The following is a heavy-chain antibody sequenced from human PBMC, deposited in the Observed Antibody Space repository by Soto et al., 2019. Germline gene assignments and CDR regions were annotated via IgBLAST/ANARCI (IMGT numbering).Heavy chain of an antibody. CDR1: GDSITSTNW. J-gene: IGHJ6*02. CDR3: ARLRGPDHYGLDV. V-gene: IGHV4-4*02. CDR2: IYHSGTT. Sequence: QVQLQESGPGLVKPSGTLSLTCGVSGDSITSTNWWSWVRQPPGRGREWIGKIYHSGTTHYNPSLKSRIAFLLDESKNQFSLNLSSGTAADTAVYYCARLRGPDHYGLDVWGQGTTVSVFS.